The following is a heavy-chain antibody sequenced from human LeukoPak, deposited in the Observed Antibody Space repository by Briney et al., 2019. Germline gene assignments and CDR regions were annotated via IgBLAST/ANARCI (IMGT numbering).Heavy chain of an antibody. Sequence: SQTLSLTCAISGDSVSNNNAAWNWIRQSPSRGLEWLGRTYYRSKWYTDYAVSVSSRITINPDASKNQFSLQLNSVTPEDTAVYYCARDAHPTYYDILTGLYYFDYWGQGTLVTVSS. CDR3: ARDAHPTYYDILTGLYYFDY. J-gene: IGHJ4*02. CDR1: GDSVSNNNAA. D-gene: IGHD3-9*01. V-gene: IGHV6-1*01. CDR2: TYYRSKWYT.